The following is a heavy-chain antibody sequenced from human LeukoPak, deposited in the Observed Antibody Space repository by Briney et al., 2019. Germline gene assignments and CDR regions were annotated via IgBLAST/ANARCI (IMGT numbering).Heavy chain of an antibody. CDR2: ISSSSSYI. D-gene: IGHD2-2*01. J-gene: IGHJ6*02. CDR3: AKLGCSRTSCYAADYSSYYGMDV. V-gene: IGHV3-21*04. Sequence: PGGSLRLSCAASGFTFSSYSMNWVRQAPGKGLEWVSSISSSSSYIYYADSVKGRFTISRDNAKNSLYLQMNSLRAEDTAVYYCAKLGCSRTSCYAADYSSYYGMDVWGQGTTVTVSS. CDR1: GFTFSSYS.